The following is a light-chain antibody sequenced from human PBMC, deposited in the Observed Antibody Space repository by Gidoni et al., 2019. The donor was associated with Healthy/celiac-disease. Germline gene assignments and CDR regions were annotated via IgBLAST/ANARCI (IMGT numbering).Light chain of an antibody. CDR1: QSLLTSNGYNY. Sequence: DIVMTQSPLSLPVTPGEPASISCRSSQSLLTSNGYNYLDWYLQKPGQSPQLLIYLGSNRDSGVPDRFSGSGSGTDVTLKISRVEAEDVGVYYCMQDLQTPYTFGQGTKLEIK. V-gene: IGKV2-28*01. J-gene: IGKJ2*01. CDR3: MQDLQTPYT. CDR2: LGS.